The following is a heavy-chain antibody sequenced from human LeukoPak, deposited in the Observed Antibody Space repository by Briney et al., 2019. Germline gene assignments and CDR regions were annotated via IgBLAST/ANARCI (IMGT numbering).Heavy chain of an antibody. J-gene: IGHJ3*01. CDR1: GFTFDDYA. V-gene: IGHV3-9*01. CDR3: AKDRYCSGGRCYSAFDF. D-gene: IGHD2-15*01. CDR2: ISWNSGSI. Sequence: GRSLRLSCAASGFTFDDYAMHWVRQAPGKGLEWVSGISWNSGSIGYADSVKGRFTISRDNSRSTLYLQMNSLRAEDTAVYYCAKDRYCSGGRCYSAFDFWGQGTMVTVSS.